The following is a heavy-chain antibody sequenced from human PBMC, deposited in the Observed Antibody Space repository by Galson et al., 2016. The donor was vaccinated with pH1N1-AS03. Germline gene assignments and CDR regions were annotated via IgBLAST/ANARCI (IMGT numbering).Heavy chain of an antibody. CDR3: ARVRDATSWEYFLAY. CDR1: EYSFPNCW. CDR2: IYPGDSDT. D-gene: IGHD6-13*01. J-gene: IGHJ4*02. Sequence: QSGAEVKKPGESLKISCKGSEYSFPNCWIAWVRQMPGKGLEWVGLIYPGDSDTRYSPSFQGQVTFSADKSIDTAYLQWSSLQASDTALYYCARVRDATSWEYFLAYWGQGTLVTVSS. V-gene: IGHV5-51*01.